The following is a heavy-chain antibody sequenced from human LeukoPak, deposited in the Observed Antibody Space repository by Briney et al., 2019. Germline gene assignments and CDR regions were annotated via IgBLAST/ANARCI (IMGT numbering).Heavy chain of an antibody. J-gene: IGHJ6*02. CDR1: GYTLTELS. CDR2: FDPEDGET. V-gene: IGHV1-24*01. D-gene: IGHD4-17*01. Sequence: GSVKVSCQVSGYTLTELSMHWVRQAPGKGLEWMGGFDPEDGETIYAQKFQGRVTMTEDTSTDTAYMELSSLRSEDTAVYYCATARGGDYGSMDVWGQGTTVTVSS. CDR3: ATARGGDYGSMDV.